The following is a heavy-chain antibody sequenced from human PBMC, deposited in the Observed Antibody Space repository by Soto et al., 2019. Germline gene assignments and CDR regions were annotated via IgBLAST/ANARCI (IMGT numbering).Heavy chain of an antibody. CDR3: AKGELINPQLFEF. J-gene: IGHJ4*02. Sequence: QVQLVESGGGVVKPGRSLRLSCVASGFTLSHYDMNWVRQPPGKGLEWVAVVSYDGSNKYYGDSVRGRFTISRDNSKNTLYLQMNSLRAEDTAVYYCAKGELINPQLFEFWGQGALVTVSS. CDR1: GFTLSHYD. CDR2: VSYDGSNK. D-gene: IGHD1-26*01. V-gene: IGHV3-30*18.